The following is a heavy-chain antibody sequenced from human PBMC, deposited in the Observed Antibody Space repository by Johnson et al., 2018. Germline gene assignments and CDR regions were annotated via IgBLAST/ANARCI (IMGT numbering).Heavy chain of an antibody. CDR1: GFTFSNAW. J-gene: IGHJ6*02. CDR3: TTDPSSGEGYYYGMDV. V-gene: IGHV3-15*01. Sequence: EVQLVESGGGLVKPGGSLRLSCAASGFTFSNAWMSWVRQAPGKGLEWVGRIKSKTDGGTTDYAAPVKGRFTMSRDDSKNTLYLQMNSLKTEDTAGYYCTTDPSSGEGYYYGMDVWGQGTTVTVSS. D-gene: IGHD6-19*01. CDR2: IKSKTDGGTT.